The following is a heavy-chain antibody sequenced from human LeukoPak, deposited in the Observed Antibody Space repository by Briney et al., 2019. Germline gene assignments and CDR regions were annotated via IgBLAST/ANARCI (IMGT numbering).Heavy chain of an antibody. CDR1: GFTFSDYY. CDR3: ARSESIWSGYLAAFDI. Sequence: GGSLRLSCAASGFTFSDYYMSWIRQAPGKGLEWVSYISSSGSTIYYADSVKGRFTISRDNAKNSLYLQMNSLRAEDTAVYYCARSESIWSGYLAAFDIWGQGTMVTVSS. D-gene: IGHD3-3*01. CDR2: ISSSGSTI. V-gene: IGHV3-11*04. J-gene: IGHJ3*02.